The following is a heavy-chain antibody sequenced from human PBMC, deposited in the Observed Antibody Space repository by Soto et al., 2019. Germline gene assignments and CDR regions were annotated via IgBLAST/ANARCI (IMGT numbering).Heavy chain of an antibody. J-gene: IGHJ4*01. CDR3: ARHLYSSAWVHFDY. D-gene: IGHD6-19*01. Sequence: PSETLSLTCTVSGGSISTNTSYWGWIRQPPGKGLEWIGSSHYSGTAYYNPSLKSRVNISVATSKNQFSLKLSSVTAADTAVYYCARHLYSSAWVHFDYWGHGPLVTVSS. CDR2: SHYSGTA. V-gene: IGHV4-39*01. CDR1: GGSISTNTSY.